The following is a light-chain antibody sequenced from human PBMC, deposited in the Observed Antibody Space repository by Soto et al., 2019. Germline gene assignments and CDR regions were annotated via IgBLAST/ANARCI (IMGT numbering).Light chain of an antibody. J-gene: IGKJ1*01. Sequence: TQFPATLSLSPGERAPLSSRASQSIDNYLAWYQQHPGQARRLLISGASTRATGIPARFSGSGSGTDFTLTISSMQSEDFAVYFCQQFYTWPQTFGHGTKVDIK. CDR3: QQFYTWPQT. V-gene: IGKV3-15*01. CDR1: QSIDNY. CDR2: GAS.